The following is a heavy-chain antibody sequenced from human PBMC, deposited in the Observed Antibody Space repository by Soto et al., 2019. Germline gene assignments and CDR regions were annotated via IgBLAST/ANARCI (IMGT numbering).Heavy chain of an antibody. J-gene: IGHJ3*01. CDR2: LYDIDGT. Sequence: PGGSLRLSCAAFGLTVSGKKYMAWVRQAPGKGLEWVSALYDIDGTYYADSVKGRFTTSGDSSKTIVYLQMNSLSPDDTAVYYCASWHLQEHAYDVWGQGTTVTVSS. D-gene: IGHD4-4*01. CDR1: GLTVSGKKY. CDR3: ASWHLQEHAYDV. V-gene: IGHV3-53*01.